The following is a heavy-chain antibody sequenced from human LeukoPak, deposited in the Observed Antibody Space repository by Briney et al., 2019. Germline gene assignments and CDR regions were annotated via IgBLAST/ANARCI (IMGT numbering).Heavy chain of an antibody. CDR3: ARGLCTSTGCYQGPFDF. CDR2: IKNKTNGGTT. V-gene: IGHV3-15*01. D-gene: IGHD2-2*01. J-gene: IGHJ4*02. Sequence: GESLRLSCEASGFIFSSAWMTWVRQAPGKGLEWVGHIKNKTNGGTTDYAAPVKGRFSISRDDSKKTLYLQMNRLRTEDTAVYYCARGLCTSTGCYQGPFDFWGQGMLVAVSS. CDR1: GFIFSSAW.